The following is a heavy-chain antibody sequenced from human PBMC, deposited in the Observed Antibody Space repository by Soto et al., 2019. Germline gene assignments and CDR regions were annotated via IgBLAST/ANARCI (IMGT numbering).Heavy chain of an antibody. V-gene: IGHV4-4*07. D-gene: IGHD4-17*01. CDR3: ARANYGPDAFDI. CDR1: FGSVSSYY. J-gene: IGHJ3*02. Sequence: ETLSLTCTVSFGSVSSYYWSWIRQPAGKGLEWIGRIYTSGSTNYNPSLKSRVTMSVDTSKNQFSLKLSSVTDADTAVYYCARANYGPDAFDIWGQGTMVTVSS. CDR2: IYTSGST.